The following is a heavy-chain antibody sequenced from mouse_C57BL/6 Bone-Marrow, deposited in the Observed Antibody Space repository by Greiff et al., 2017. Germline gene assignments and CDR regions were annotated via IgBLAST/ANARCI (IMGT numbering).Heavy chain of an antibody. D-gene: IGHD3-3*01. V-gene: IGHV1-81*01. J-gene: IGHJ4*01. CDR3: ARGTSDAMDC. CDR1: GYTFTSYG. CDR2: IYPRSGNT. Sequence: QVQLQQSGAELARPGASVKLSCKASGYTFTSYGISWVKQRPGQGLEWIGEIYPRSGNTYYNEKFKGKATLTADKSSSTAYKELRSLTSEDSAVYFWARGTSDAMDCWDQGTSVTVTS.